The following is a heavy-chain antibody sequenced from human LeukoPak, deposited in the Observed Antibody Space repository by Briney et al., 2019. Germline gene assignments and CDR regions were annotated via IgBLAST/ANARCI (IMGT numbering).Heavy chain of an antibody. D-gene: IGHD3-22*01. V-gene: IGHV1-18*01. Sequence: GASVTVSCKASGYTFTNYGISWVRQAAGRGLDWMGWISAYTGNTNYAQNLQGRVTMTTDTSTSTAYMELRSLRSDDTAVYYCARSGVGYFYDTTGYYPLDYWGQGTLVTVSS. CDR2: ISAYTGNT. CDR1: GYTFTNYG. J-gene: IGHJ4*02. CDR3: ARSGVGYFYDTTGYYPLDY.